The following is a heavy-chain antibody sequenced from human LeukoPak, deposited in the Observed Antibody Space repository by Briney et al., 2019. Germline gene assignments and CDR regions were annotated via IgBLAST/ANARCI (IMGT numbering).Heavy chain of an antibody. CDR3: ARGGSVAAAGGWFDP. Sequence: SETLSLTCTVSGGSISGYYWSWIRQPPGKGLEWIGYMYYSGSTSYYNPSLKSRVTISVDTPENQFSLKLRSVTAADTAVYYCARGGSVAAAGGWFDPWGQGTLVTVSS. V-gene: IGHV4-59*12. CDR2: MYYSGST. D-gene: IGHD6-13*01. CDR1: GGSISGYY. J-gene: IGHJ5*02.